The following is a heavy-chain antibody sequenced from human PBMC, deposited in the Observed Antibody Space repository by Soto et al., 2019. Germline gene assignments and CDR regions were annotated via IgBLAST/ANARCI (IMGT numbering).Heavy chain of an antibody. J-gene: IGHJ6*02. CDR1: GYNFTSYW. Sequence: PGESLKISSKGSGYNFTSYWIGWVRQMPGKGLEWMGIIYPGDSDTRYSPSFQGQVTISADKSISTAYLQWSSLKASDTAMYYCARLVRYCTNGVCYTGYYYGMDVWGQGTTVTVSS. CDR2: IYPGDSDT. D-gene: IGHD2-8*01. V-gene: IGHV5-51*01. CDR3: ARLVRYCTNGVCYTGYYYGMDV.